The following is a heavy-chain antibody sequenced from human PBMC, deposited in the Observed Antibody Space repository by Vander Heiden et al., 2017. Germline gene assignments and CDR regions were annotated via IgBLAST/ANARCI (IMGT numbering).Heavy chain of an antibody. V-gene: IGHV1-18*01. D-gene: IGHD4-17*01. CDR2: ISVYNGDT. CDR1: GYAFSTYA. CDR3: ARQNEVTTVSYYYHYAMDV. Sequence: QIHLVQSGSEVKKPGASVKVSCKASGYAFSTYAITWVRQPPGQGLEWMGWISVYNGDTSYAQSLQDRVTMTTDTSTSTAYMELRSLRSDDTAVYYCARQNEVTTVSYYYHYAMDVWGQGTTVTVS. J-gene: IGHJ6*02.